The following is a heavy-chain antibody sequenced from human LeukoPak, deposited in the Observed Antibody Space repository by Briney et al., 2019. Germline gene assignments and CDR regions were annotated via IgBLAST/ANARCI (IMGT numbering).Heavy chain of an antibody. CDR2: VDPGDGET. D-gene: IGHD3-10*01. V-gene: IGHV1-69-2*01. CDR3: ATAITMVRGVIQDY. Sequence: ASVKVSCKVSGYTFTDYYMHWVQQAPGKGLEWMGLVDPGDGETIYAEKFQGRVTITADTSTDTAYMELSSLRSEDTAVYYCATAITMVRGVIQDYWGQGTLVTVSS. J-gene: IGHJ4*02. CDR1: GYTFTDYY.